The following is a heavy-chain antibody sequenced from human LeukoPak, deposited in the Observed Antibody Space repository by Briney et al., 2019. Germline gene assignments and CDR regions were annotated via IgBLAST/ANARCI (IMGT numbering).Heavy chain of an antibody. CDR1: GGSISTYY. CDR3: GRGENGDYEIDS. V-gene: IGHV4-59*01. Sequence: PSETLSLTCTVSGGSISTYYWSWIRQPPGKGLEWIGYIFYTGTTNYNPSLKSRVAISVDTSKNQFSLKLTSVTAADTAVYYCGRGENGDYEIDSWGQGTLVTVSS. J-gene: IGHJ4*02. D-gene: IGHD4-17*01. CDR2: IFYTGTT.